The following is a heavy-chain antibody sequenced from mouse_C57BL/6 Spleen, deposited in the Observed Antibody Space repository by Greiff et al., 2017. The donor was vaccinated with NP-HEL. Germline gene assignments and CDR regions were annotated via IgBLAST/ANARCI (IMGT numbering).Heavy chain of an antibody. CDR2: ISDGGSYT. V-gene: IGHV5-4*03. Sequence: EVMLVESGGGLVKPGGSLKLSCAASGFTFSSYAMSWVRQTPEKRLEWVATISDGGSYTYYPDNVKGRFTISRDNAKNNLYLQMSHLKSEDTAMXYCARGGFGGRAWFAYWGQGTLVTVSA. CDR3: ARGGFGGRAWFAY. CDR1: GFTFSSYA. J-gene: IGHJ3*01.